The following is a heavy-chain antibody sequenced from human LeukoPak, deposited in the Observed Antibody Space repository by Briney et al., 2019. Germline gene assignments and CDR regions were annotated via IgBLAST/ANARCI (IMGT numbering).Heavy chain of an antibody. D-gene: IGHD5-12*01. V-gene: IGHV3-74*01. CDR2: INSDESRT. CDR3: GRVKEASAFDI. CDR1: GFTFSTYW. Sequence: PGGSLRLSCAASGFTFSTYWMHWVRQAPGKGLMWVSRINSDESRTSYADSVKGRFTISRDNAKNSLYLQMNSLRAEDTAVYYCGRVKEASAFDIWGQGTMVTVSS. J-gene: IGHJ3*02.